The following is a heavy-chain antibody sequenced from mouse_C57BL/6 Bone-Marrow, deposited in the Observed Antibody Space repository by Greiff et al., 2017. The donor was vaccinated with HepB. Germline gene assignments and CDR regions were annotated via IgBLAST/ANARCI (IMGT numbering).Heavy chain of an antibody. J-gene: IGHJ2*01. CDR3: ARSNSYYLDY. D-gene: IGHD1-1*01. Sequence: QVQLQQSGAELARPGASVKMSCKASGYTFTSYTMHWVKKRPGQGLEWIGYINPSSGYTKYNQKFKDKATLTADKSSSTAYMQLSSLTSEDSAVYYCARSNSYYLDYWGQGTTLTVSS. V-gene: IGHV1-4*01. CDR1: GYTFTSYT. CDR2: INPSSGYT.